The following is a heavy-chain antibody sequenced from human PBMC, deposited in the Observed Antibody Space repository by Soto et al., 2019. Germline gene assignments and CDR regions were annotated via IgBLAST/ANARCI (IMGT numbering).Heavy chain of an antibody. Sequence: GESLKISCKGSGYSFTSYWISWVRQVPGKGLEWMGRIDPSDSYTNYSPSFQGHVTISADKSISTAYLQWSSLKASDTAMYYCARQHLSAAGQPYYYYYYGMDVWGQGTTVTVSS. CDR2: IDPSDSYT. V-gene: IGHV5-10-1*01. CDR3: ARQHLSAAGQPYYYYYYGMDV. CDR1: GYSFTSYW. J-gene: IGHJ6*02. D-gene: IGHD6-13*01.